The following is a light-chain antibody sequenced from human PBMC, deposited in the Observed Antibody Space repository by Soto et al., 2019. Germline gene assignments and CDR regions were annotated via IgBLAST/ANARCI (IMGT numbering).Light chain of an antibody. CDR1: QSVSSSY. CDR3: QQYGSSPVP. V-gene: IGKV3-20*01. CDR2: GAS. J-gene: IGKJ1*01. Sequence: EIVLTQSPGTLSLSPGERATLSCRASQSVSSSYLAWYQQKPGQAPRLLIYGASRRATGIPDRFSGSGSGTDLTLTISRLEPEDFSVYYCQQYGSSPVPFGQGTKVEIK.